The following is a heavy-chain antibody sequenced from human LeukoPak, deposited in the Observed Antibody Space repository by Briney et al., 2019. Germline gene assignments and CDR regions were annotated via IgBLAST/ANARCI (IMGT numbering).Heavy chain of an antibody. CDR1: GFTFSSYG. V-gene: IGHV3-21*01. Sequence: PGGPLRLSCAASGFTFSSYGMSWVRQAPGKGLEWVSSITSSSSYTFYADSVKGRFTISRDNAKSSLYLQMNSLRAEDTAIYYCARDPYNGNYGDSYYYYMDVWGKGTTVTISS. CDR2: ITSSSSYT. D-gene: IGHD1-26*01. J-gene: IGHJ6*03. CDR3: ARDPYNGNYGDSYYYYMDV.